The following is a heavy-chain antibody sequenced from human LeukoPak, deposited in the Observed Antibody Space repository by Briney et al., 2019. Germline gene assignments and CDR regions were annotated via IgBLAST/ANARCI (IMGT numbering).Heavy chain of an antibody. CDR1: GFSFSSYS. Sequence: GGSLRLSCAASGFSFSSYSMNWVRQAPGKGLEWVSYISNSDSTIYYADSVKGRFTISRDNAKFSLFLQMNTLRDEDTAVYYCARDAATIGTYWYLDLWGRGTLVTASS. V-gene: IGHV3-48*02. J-gene: IGHJ2*01. CDR2: ISNSDSTI. CDR3: ARDAATIGTYWYLDL. D-gene: IGHD1-1*01.